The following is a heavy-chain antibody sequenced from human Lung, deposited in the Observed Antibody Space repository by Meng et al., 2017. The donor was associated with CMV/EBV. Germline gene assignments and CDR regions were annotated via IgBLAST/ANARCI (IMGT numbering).Heavy chain of an antibody. CDR2: IPYDGSKK. CDR1: GFKFNSYA. CDR3: ARDNFGGAFDY. Sequence: SCAASGFKFNSYAMHWVRQAPGKGLEWVAVIPYDGSKKYYPDSVKGRFSISRDNSKNTLYLQMNSLRAEDTAVYYCARDNFGGAFDYWGQGTLVTVSS. J-gene: IGHJ4*02. V-gene: IGHV3-30-3*01. D-gene: IGHD3-10*01.